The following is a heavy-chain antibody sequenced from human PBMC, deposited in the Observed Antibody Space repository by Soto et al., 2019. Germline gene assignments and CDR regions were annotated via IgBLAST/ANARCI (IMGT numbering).Heavy chain of an antibody. CDR3: AKTGHIVSVPADKNWLHS. Sequence: PGGSLRLSCVASGFTFSSYAVSWVRQAPGKGLEWVSAISGSGGSTYYADSVKGRFTISRDNSKNTVFLQVNSLRAEDTAIYYCAKTGHIVSVPADKNWLHSWGPGTLLTVYS. CDR1: GFTFSSYA. CDR2: ISGSGGST. J-gene: IGHJ5*01. D-gene: IGHD2-2*01. V-gene: IGHV3-23*01.